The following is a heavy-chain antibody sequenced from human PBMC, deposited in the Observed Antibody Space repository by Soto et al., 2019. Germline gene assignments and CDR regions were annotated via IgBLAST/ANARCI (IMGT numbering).Heavy chain of an antibody. D-gene: IGHD2-21*02. Sequence: GGSLRLSCAASGFTFSRYWMHWGRQAPGKGLVWVSRINSDGSSTSYADSVKGRFTISRDNAKNTLYLQMNSLRAEDTAVYYCARDGPRGIVVVTAIFDYWGQGT. CDR1: GFTFSRYW. J-gene: IGHJ4*02. V-gene: IGHV3-74*01. CDR2: INSDGSST. CDR3: ARDGPRGIVVVTAIFDY.